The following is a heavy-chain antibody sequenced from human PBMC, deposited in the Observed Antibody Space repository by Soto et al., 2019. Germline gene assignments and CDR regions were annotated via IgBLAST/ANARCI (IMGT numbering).Heavy chain of an antibody. D-gene: IGHD1-26*01. CDR2: FYYSGST. CDR1: GASITSTSYH. Sequence: SETLSLTCTFSGASITSTSYHWGWIRQPPGKGLEWIGNFYYSGSTYYNPSLRSRVTISVDASKNQFSVKVSSVTATDTAVYYCARSVGDYYYGMDVWGQGTTVTVSS. CDR3: ARSVGDYYYGMDV. V-gene: IGHV4-39*01. J-gene: IGHJ6*02.